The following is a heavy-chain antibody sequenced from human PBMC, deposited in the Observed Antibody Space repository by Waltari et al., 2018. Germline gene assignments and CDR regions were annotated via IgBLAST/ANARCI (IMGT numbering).Heavy chain of an antibody. D-gene: IGHD3-22*01. CDR2: IYTSGST. J-gene: IGHJ4*02. CDR3: ARIVSSGYYGSYFDY. V-gene: IGHV4-59*10. CDR1: GGSISSGSYY. Sequence: QVQLQQWGAGLLKPSETLSLTCAVYGGSISSGSYYWSWIRQPAGKGLEWIGRIYTSGSTNYNPSLKSRVTISVDTSKNQFSLKLSSVTAVDTAVYYCARIVSSGYYGSYFDYWGQGTLVTVSS.